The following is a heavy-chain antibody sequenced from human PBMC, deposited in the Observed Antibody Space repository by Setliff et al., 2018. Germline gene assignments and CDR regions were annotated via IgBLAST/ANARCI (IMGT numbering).Heavy chain of an antibody. CDR1: GGSLGTYY. J-gene: IGHJ6*03. CDR3: ARAPGRQDYHYMEL. D-gene: IGHD2-15*01. V-gene: IGHV4-59*01. CDR2: VYYSGTA. Sequence: PSETLSLTCTVSGGSLGTYYWTLIRQPPGKGLEWIASVYYSGTAYYSPSLKSRVTMSVDTSKNQFSLKLRSVTAADTAVYYCARAPGRQDYHYMELWGKGTTVTVSS.